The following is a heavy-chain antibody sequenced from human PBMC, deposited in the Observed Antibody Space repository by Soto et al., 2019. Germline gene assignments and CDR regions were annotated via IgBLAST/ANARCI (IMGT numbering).Heavy chain of an antibody. Sequence: ASVKVSCKASGYTFTSYGISWVRQAPGQGLEWMGWISAYNGNTNYAQKSQGRVTMTTDTSTSTAYMELRSLRSDDTAGYYCARGSRLDEHFDYWGKGTLVTVSS. J-gene: IGHJ4*02. CDR1: GYTFTSYG. CDR3: ARGSRLDEHFDY. D-gene: IGHD3-22*01. CDR2: ISAYNGNT. V-gene: IGHV1-18*01.